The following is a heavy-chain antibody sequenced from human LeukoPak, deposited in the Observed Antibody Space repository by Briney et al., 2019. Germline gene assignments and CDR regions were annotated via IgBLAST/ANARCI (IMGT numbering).Heavy chain of an antibody. CDR3: AKDDSGSYGE. J-gene: IGHJ4*02. CDR1: GFTFSSYA. D-gene: IGHD1-26*01. Sequence: GGSLRLSCAASGFTFSSYAMSWVRQAPGKGLEWVSGISDRGDSTYYADSVKGRFTISRDNSKNTLYLQMNSLRAEDTAVYYCAKDDSGSYGEWGQGTLVTVSS. V-gene: IGHV3-23*01. CDR2: ISDRGDST.